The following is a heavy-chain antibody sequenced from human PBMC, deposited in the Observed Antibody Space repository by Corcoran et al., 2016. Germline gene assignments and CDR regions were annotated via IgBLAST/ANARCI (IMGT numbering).Heavy chain of an antibody. Sequence: EVQLVESGGGLVQPGGSLRLSCAASGFTFSSYWMHWVRQAPGKGLVWVSRINSDGSSTSYADSVKGRFTISRDNAKNTLYLQMNSLRAEDTAVYYCARVEVGGGGGYGRDVWGQGTTVTVSS. V-gene: IGHV3-74*01. CDR2: INSDGSST. CDR1: GFTFSSYW. J-gene: IGHJ6*02. CDR3: ARVEVGGGGGYGRDV. D-gene: IGHD1-26*01.